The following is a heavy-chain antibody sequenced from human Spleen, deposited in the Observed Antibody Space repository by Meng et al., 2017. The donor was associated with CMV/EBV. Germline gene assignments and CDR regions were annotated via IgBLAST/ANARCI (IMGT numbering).Heavy chain of an antibody. D-gene: IGHD1-20*01. V-gene: IGHV3-74*01. CDR2: INSDGIST. CDR3: ASNNWNRYYYYGMDV. CDR1: GFTFSSYW. Sequence: GKSLKISCAASGFTFSSYWVHWVRQAPGKGLVWVSRINSDGISTGDADSVKGRFIISRDNAKNYLYLQMNSLRAEDTAVYYCASNNWNRYYYYGMDVWGKGTTVTVSS. J-gene: IGHJ6*04.